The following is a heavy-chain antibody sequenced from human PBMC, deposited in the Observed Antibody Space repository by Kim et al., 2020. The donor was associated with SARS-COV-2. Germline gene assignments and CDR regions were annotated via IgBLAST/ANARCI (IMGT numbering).Heavy chain of an antibody. CDR2: SYCSGST. CDR3: GRDGGGGVVHY. CDR1: GGSISSSNYY. V-gene: IGHV4-39*02. D-gene: IGHD3-16*01. J-gene: IGHJ4*02. Sequence: SETLSLTCTVSGGSISSSNYYCGCRRQPRGRGEGWVGSSYCSGSTYYTPSLKRRVTISEDTYKNQFPLLLSVATAADTAEYYCGRDGGGGVVHYVDQG.